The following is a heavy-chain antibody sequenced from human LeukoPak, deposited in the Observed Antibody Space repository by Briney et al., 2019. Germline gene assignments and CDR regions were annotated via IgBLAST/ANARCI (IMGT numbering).Heavy chain of an antibody. CDR3: AKDWGAYYDSSGFYSGDFDY. J-gene: IGHJ4*02. CDR1: GFTIGGFA. CDR2: ISGDGGST. D-gene: IGHD3-22*01. V-gene: IGHV3-43*02. Sequence: PGRSLRLSCAASGFTIGGFAMTWVRQAPGKGLEWVALISGDGGSTYYADSVKGRFTISRDNSKNSLYLQMNSLRTEDTALYYCAKDWGAYYDSSGFYSGDFDYWGQGTLVTVSS.